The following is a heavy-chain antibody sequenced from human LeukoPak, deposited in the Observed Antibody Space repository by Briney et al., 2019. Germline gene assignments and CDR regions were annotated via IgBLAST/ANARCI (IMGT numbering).Heavy chain of an antibody. CDR2: IKEDGSGK. D-gene: IGHD2-15*01. Sequence: GGSLRLSCAASGFSFSSYYMTWVRQAPGKGLEWVAYIKEDGSGKNYVDSVKGRFTISRDNAKNSLYLQMNSQRAEDTAVYYCVRDRGYCSGGNCYTVLDYWGQGTLVTVSS. CDR1: GFSFSSYY. V-gene: IGHV3-7*01. CDR3: VRDRGYCSGGNCYTVLDY. J-gene: IGHJ4*02.